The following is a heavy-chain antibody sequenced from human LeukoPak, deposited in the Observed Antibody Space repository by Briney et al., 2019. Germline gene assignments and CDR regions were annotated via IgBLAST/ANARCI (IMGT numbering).Heavy chain of an antibody. J-gene: IGHJ4*02. V-gene: IGHV3-7*05. Sequence: GGSLRLSCAAFGFRFSTYWMSWVRQAPGKGLEWVANIKPDGSEKYHGDSVKGRFTISRDNAKSSLYLQMNSLRAEDTARYYCVRDDHGGQEFWGQGSLVIVSS. CDR2: IKPDGSEK. D-gene: IGHD4-23*01. CDR3: VRDDHGGQEF. CDR1: GFRFSTYW.